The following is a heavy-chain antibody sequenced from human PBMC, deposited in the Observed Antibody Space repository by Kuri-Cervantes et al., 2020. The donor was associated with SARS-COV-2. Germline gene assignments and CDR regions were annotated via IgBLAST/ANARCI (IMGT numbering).Heavy chain of an antibody. CDR2: IIPIFGTA. D-gene: IGHD2-2*01. Sequence: SVKVSCKAPGGTFSSYAISWVRQAPGQGLEWMGGIIPIFGTANYAQKFQGRVTITADESTSTAYMELSILRSEDTAVYYCARQGDIVVVPAAFDPWGQGTLVTVSS. V-gene: IGHV1-69*01. J-gene: IGHJ5*02. CDR1: GGTFSSYA. CDR3: ARQGDIVVVPAAFDP.